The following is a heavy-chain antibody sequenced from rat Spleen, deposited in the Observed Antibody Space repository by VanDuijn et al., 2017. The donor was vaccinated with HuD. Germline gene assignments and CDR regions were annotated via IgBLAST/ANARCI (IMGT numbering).Heavy chain of an antibody. CDR2: IRSGRST. CDR3: ARAQFITTVGHYFDY. V-gene: IGHV2-65*01. Sequence: QVQLKESGPGLVQPSQTLSLTCTVSGFSLIRYNVHWVRQPPGKGLEWMGFIRSGRSTEYNSEFKSRLSISRDTSKNQVFLKMNSLKTEDTGVYYCARAQFITTVGHYFDYWGQGVKVTVSS. D-gene: IGHD1-1*01. CDR1: GFSLIRYN. J-gene: IGHJ2*01.